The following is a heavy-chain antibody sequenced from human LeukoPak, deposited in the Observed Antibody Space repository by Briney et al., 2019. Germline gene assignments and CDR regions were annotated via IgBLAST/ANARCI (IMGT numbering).Heavy chain of an antibody. CDR3: ARVRSYDSSAYYPNWFDP. D-gene: IGHD3-22*01. J-gene: IGHJ5*02. CDR1: GGSISSYY. V-gene: IGHV4-59*01. Sequence: KPSETLSLTCTVSGGSISSYYWSWIRHPPAKGLAWIGYIYYSGSTNYNPSLRSRVTISVDTSKNQFSLKLSSVTAADTAVYYCARVRSYDSSAYYPNWFDPWGQGTLVTVSS. CDR2: IYYSGST.